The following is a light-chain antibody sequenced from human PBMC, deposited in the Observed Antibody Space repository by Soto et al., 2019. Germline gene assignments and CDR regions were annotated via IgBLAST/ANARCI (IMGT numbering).Light chain of an antibody. CDR1: QSLLHSNGYNY. CDR2: LGS. CDR3: QQYDTYFRYT. Sequence: DIVMTQSPLSLPVTPGEPASISCRSSQSLLHSNGYNYLDWYLQKPGQSPQLLIYLGSNRSSGVPDRFSGSGSGTEFTLTIGSLQPDDFANYYCQQYDTYFRYTFGQGTKLDIK. V-gene: IGKV2-28*01. J-gene: IGKJ2*01.